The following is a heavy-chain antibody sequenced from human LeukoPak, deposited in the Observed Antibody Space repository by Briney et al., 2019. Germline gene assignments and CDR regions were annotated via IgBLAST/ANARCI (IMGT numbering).Heavy chain of an antibody. Sequence: SETLSLTCAVYGGSFSGYYWSWIRQPPGKGLEWIGEINHSGSSNYNPSLKSRVTISVDTSKNQFSLKLSSVTAADTAVYYCAGTITFSDWFDPWGQGTLVTVSS. CDR1: GGSFSGYY. J-gene: IGHJ5*02. V-gene: IGHV4-34*01. CDR2: INHSGSS. CDR3: AGTITFSDWFDP. D-gene: IGHD3-16*01.